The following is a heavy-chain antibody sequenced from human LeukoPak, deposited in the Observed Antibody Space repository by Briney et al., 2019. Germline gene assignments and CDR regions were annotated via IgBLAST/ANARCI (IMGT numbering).Heavy chain of an antibody. V-gene: IGHV1-46*01. CDR2: INPGGGST. Sequence: ASVKVSCKASGYTFTDYYMHWVRQAPGQGLEWMGIINPGGGSTSYAQKFQGRVTMTRDTSTSTVYMELSSLRSEDTAVYYCARDGYYDSSGYYFRAFDIWGQGTMVTVSS. CDR3: ARDGYYDSSGYYFRAFDI. D-gene: IGHD3-22*01. CDR1: GYTFTDYY. J-gene: IGHJ3*02.